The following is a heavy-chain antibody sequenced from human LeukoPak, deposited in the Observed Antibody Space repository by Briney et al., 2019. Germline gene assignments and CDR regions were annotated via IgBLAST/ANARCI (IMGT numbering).Heavy chain of an antibody. D-gene: IGHD5-18*01. CDR3: ARVGRSRDTAMALDY. J-gene: IGHJ4*02. CDR2: IISSGSTI. V-gene: IGHV3-48*03. CDR1: AFTFTRYE. Sequence: LRLSCAASAFTFTRYEMNWVRQAPGKALEWVSYIISSGSTIYYADSVKGRFTISRDNAENSLYLQMNSLRGEDTAVYYCARVGRSRDTAMALDYGGQGTLVTVS.